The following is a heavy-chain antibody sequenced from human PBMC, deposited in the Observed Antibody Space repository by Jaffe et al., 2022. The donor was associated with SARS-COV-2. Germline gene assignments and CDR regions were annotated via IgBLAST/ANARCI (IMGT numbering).Heavy chain of an antibody. J-gene: IGHJ5*02. Sequence: EVQLLESGGGLVQPGGSLRLSCASSGFPFSGYAMSWVRQAPGKGLEWVSGISDSGDMTFYAGSVKGRFTISRDNSKNTLYLQMNSLRAEDTAVYYCAKELKQEWPDWGWFDPWGQGTLVAVSS. CDR2: ISDSGDMT. CDR3: AKELKQEWPDWGWFDP. CDR1: GFPFSGYA. V-gene: IGHV3-23*01. D-gene: IGHD3-16*01.